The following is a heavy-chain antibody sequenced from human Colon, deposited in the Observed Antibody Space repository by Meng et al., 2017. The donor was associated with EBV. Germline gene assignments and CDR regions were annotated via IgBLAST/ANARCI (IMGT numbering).Heavy chain of an antibody. CDR3: ARDLGGPRDY. Sequence: LLEWGGGCVRLGGSLSLSCAASGFNFNDYYRTWIRQAPGKGLEWVAFISKMGDGISYAESVRGRFTISRDSATHSLYLQMSSLRAEYTAVYYCARDLGGPRDYWGQGTLVTVSS. D-gene: IGHD6-25*01. J-gene: IGHJ4*02. V-gene: IGHV3-11*01. CDR1: GFNFNDYY. CDR2: ISKMGDGI.